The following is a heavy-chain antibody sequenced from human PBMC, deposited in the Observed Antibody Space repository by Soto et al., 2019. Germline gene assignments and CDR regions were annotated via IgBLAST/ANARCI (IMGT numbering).Heavy chain of an antibody. CDR3: ARDFYDSVGYTWFDS. V-gene: IGHV4-59*01. CDR1: GDTSTSYY. Sequence: SETLSLTCTVSGDTSTSYYWGWIWQAPGKGLEWIGHIHNSGTSTHNPSLNGRVTISIDMSKKQFSLKLTSLTSADTAVYYCARDFYDSVGYTWFDSWSQGTLVTVSS. J-gene: IGHJ5*01. CDR2: IHNSGTS. D-gene: IGHD3-22*01.